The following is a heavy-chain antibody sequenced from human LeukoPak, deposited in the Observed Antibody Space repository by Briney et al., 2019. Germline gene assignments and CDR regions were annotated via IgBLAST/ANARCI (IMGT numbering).Heavy chain of an antibody. CDR3: TRGPIQLWLYHGMDV. J-gene: IGHJ6*02. CDR2: IRSKTYGGTT. D-gene: IGHD5-18*01. CDR1: GFTFGDHA. V-gene: IGHV3-49*04. Sequence: PGGSLRFSCTVSGFTFGDHAMSWVRQAPGKGLEWVGFIRSKTYGGTTEYAASVKGRFIVSRDDSTSIAYLQMNSLKTEDTAVYYCTRGPIQLWLYHGMDVWGQGTTVTVSS.